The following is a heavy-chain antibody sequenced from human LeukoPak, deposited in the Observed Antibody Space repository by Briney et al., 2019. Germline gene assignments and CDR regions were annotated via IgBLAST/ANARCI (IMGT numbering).Heavy chain of an antibody. V-gene: IGHV5-51*01. Sequence: GESLKISCKGSGYGFTSYWIGWVRQMPGKGLEWMGIIYPGDSDTRYSPSFQGQVTISADKSISTAYLQWSSLKASDTAMHYCARFQYDSSGYLPHDAFDIWGQGTMVTVSS. D-gene: IGHD3-22*01. CDR2: IYPGDSDT. CDR3: ARFQYDSSGYLPHDAFDI. J-gene: IGHJ3*02. CDR1: GYGFTSYW.